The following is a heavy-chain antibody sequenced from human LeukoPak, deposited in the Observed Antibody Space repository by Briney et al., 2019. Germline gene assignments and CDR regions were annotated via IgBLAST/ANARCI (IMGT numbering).Heavy chain of an antibody. V-gene: IGHV3-23*01. D-gene: IGHD2-21*02. J-gene: IGHJ4*02. CDR1: GFTFSSYA. CDR3: ARETLYCGGDCSRDY. Sequence: LTGGSLRLSCAASGFTFSSYAMSWVRQAPGKGLEWVSDINGSGGSTYYADSVKGRFTISRDNAKNSLYLQMNSLRAEDTAVYYCARETLYCGGDCSRDYWGQGTLVTVSS. CDR2: INGSGGST.